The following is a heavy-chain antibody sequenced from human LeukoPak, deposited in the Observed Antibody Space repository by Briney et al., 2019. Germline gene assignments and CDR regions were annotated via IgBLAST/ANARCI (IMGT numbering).Heavy chain of an antibody. Sequence: PSQTLSLTCSVSGGSISSGLYSWSWIRQPPGKDLEWIGFVYHSGSSHYNPSLKSRVTLSIDTSKNQFSLNLTSVTAADTAVYYCAAQEVGASDAFDIWGQGTMVTVSS. CDR2: VYHSGSS. J-gene: IGHJ3*02. D-gene: IGHD1-26*01. CDR3: AAQEVGASDAFDI. CDR1: GGSISSGLYS. V-gene: IGHV4-30-2*01.